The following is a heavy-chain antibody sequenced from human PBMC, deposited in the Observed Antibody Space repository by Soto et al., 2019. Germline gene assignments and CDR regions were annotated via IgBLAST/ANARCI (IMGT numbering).Heavy chain of an antibody. CDR3: ARGPGGPDGPGDY. J-gene: IGHJ4*02. Sequence: ASVKVTCKASGYTFTSYAMHWVRQAPGQRLEWMGWINAGNGNTKYSQMFQGRVTITRDTSASTAYMELSSLRSEDTAVYYCARGPGGPDGPGDYWGQGTLVSVSS. V-gene: IGHV1-3*01. CDR2: INAGNGNT. D-gene: IGHD2-15*01. CDR1: GYTFTSYA.